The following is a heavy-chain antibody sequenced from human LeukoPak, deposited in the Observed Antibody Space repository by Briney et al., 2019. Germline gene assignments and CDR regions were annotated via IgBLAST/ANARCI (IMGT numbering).Heavy chain of an antibody. CDR1: GYTFTSYA. V-gene: IGHV7-4-1*02. Sequence: ASVKVSCKASGYTFTSYAMNWVRQAPGQGLEWMGWINTNTGNPTYAQGFTGRFVFSLDTSVSTAYLQISSLKAEDTAVYYCARDFDSFRNQGYFDYWGQGTLVTVSS. D-gene: IGHD3-16*02. J-gene: IGHJ4*02. CDR3: ARDFDSFRNQGYFDY. CDR2: INTNTGNP.